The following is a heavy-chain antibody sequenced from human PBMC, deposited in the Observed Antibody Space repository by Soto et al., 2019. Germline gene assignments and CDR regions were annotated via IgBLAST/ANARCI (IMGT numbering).Heavy chain of an antibody. V-gene: IGHV5-10-1*01. CDR2: IDPSESYT. CDR1: GYSFTSYW. J-gene: IGHJ6*02. Sequence: GESLKISCKGSGYSFTSYWISWVRQMPGKGLEWMGRIDPSESYTNYSPSFQSQETISADKSISNAYLQWSNLKATDTAMYYCARYGGRAYYDILTGYGPGGMDVWGQGTTVTVSS. D-gene: IGHD3-9*01. CDR3: ARYGGRAYYDILTGYGPGGMDV.